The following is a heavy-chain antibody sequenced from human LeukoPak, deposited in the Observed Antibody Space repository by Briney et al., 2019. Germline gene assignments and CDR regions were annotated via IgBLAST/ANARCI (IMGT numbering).Heavy chain of an antibody. CDR2: INHSGST. CDR1: GGSFSGYY. J-gene: IGHJ4*02. D-gene: IGHD5-24*01. CDR3: ARGFWYGLQRGGFDS. V-gene: IGHV4-34*01. Sequence: KPSETLSLTCAVYGGSFSGYYWSWIRQPPGKGLEWIGEINHSGSTNYNPSLKSRVTTSVDTSKNQFSLKLSSVTAADTAVYYCARGFWYGLQRGGFDSWGPGTLVTVSS.